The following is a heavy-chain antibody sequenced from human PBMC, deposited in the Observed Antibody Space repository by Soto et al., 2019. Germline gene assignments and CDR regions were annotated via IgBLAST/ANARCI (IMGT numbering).Heavy chain of an antibody. CDR3: ARDRQQWLEPAGGALPF. CDR1: GCTLRSNV. J-gene: IGHJ3*01. D-gene: IGHD6-19*01. Sequence: QVHLVESGGGVVQPGRSLRLSCAAYGCTLRSNVMHWVRQAPGKGLEWVARISYAGNDNYYADSVKGRFTISRDNSKKTLYLQMTSLRADDTAVYYCARDRQQWLEPAGGALPFWGQGTMV. V-gene: IGHV3-30-3*01. CDR2: ISYAGNDN.